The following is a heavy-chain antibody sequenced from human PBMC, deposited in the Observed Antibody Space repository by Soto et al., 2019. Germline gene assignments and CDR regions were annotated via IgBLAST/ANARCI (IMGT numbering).Heavy chain of an antibody. CDR3: ARGLILWFGELSRRGGYYYYMDV. D-gene: IGHD3-10*01. V-gene: IGHV4-34*01. CDR1: GGSFSGYQ. J-gene: IGHJ6*03. CDR2: INDSGDI. Sequence: QVQLQQWGAGLLKPSETLSLTCAVYGGSFSGYQWSWIRQTPGKGLEWIGGINDSGDINYNPSLKSRVTILVDSPKKQISLRLSSVTAADTAVYYCARGLILWFGELSRRGGYYYYMDVWGKGTTFIVSS.